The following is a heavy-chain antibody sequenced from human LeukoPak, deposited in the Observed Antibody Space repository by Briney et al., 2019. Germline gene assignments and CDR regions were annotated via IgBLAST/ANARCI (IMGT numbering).Heavy chain of an antibody. CDR3: ARYSSSWYVDY. D-gene: IGHD6-13*01. V-gene: IGHV4-39*01. CDR1: GGSISSSNYY. CDR2: IYYSGNT. J-gene: IGHJ4*02. Sequence: SEALSLTCAVSGGSISSSNYYWGWIRQPPGQGLEWIGSIYYSGNTYYNPSLKSRVTISVDTSKNQFSLKLSSVTATDTAVYYCARYSSSWYVDYWGQGTLVTVSS.